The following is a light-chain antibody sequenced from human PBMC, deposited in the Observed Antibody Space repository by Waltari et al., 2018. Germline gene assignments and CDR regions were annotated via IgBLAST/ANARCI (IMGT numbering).Light chain of an antibody. CDR3: SSQSSNDVVL. CDR1: SNDVGGYNS. CDR2: DVS. J-gene: IGLJ2*01. V-gene: IGLV2-14*01. Sequence: QSALTQPASVSGSPGQSVTIFCAGTSNDVGGYNSVSWYQEHPGQAPRVIIYDVSDRPSGVPDRFAGSESGNTASLTISGLQAEDEADYYCSSQSSNDVVLFGGGTKLTVL.